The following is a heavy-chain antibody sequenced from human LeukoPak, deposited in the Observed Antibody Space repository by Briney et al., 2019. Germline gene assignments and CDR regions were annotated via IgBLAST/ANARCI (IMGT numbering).Heavy chain of an antibody. Sequence: GRSLRLSCAASGFTFDDYAMHWVRHAPGKGLEWVSGISWNSGSIGYADSVKGRFTISRDNAKNSLYLQMNSLRAEDTALYYCAKDIESGIAAAGGFGYWGQGTLVTVSS. CDR3: AKDIESGIAAAGGFGY. CDR2: ISWNSGSI. D-gene: IGHD6-13*01. CDR1: GFTFDDYA. J-gene: IGHJ4*02. V-gene: IGHV3-9*01.